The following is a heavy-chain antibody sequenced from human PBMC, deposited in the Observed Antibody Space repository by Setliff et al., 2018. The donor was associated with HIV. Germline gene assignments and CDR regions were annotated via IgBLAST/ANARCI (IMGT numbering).Heavy chain of an antibody. Sequence: SETLSLTCSVSGGSISSGSYYWSWIRQPAGKGLEWIGRIYNSGSTFYKPSLESRLTISVDTSQNQFSLKLSSVTAADTAIYYCARRIYGNNPYFDYWSQGTLVTVS. D-gene: IGHD4-17*01. V-gene: IGHV4-61*02. CDR2: IYNSGST. J-gene: IGHJ4*02. CDR3: ARRIYGNNPYFDY. CDR1: GGSISSGSYY.